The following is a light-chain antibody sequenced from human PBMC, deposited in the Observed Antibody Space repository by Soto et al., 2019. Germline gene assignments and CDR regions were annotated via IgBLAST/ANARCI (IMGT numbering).Light chain of an antibody. Sequence: DIQMTQSPSTLSASVGDRVTITCRASQSISSWLAWYQQKPGKAPKLLIYKASSLESGVPSSFSGSGSGTDFTLTISCLQPDDFASYYCQQYRTYPWTFGQVTKVEIK. CDR3: QQYRTYPWT. J-gene: IGKJ1*01. CDR2: KAS. V-gene: IGKV1-5*03. CDR1: QSISSW.